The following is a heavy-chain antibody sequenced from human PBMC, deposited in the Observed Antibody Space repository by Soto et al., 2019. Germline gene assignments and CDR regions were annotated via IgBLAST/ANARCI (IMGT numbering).Heavy chain of an antibody. CDR3: ANRASGWTPGGY. J-gene: IGHJ4*02. Sequence: GGSLRLSCAASGFTFSSYGMHWVRQAPGKGLEWVAVISYDGSNKYYADSVKGRFTISRDNSKNTLYLQMNSLRAEDTAVYYCANRASGWTPGGYWGQGTLVTVSS. CDR1: GFTFSSYG. V-gene: IGHV3-30*18. D-gene: IGHD6-19*01. CDR2: ISYDGSNK.